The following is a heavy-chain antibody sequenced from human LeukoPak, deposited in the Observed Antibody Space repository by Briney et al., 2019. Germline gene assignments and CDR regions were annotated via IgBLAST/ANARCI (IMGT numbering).Heavy chain of an antibody. J-gene: IGHJ4*02. CDR3: ARDRSLGIIDY. Sequence: PSETLSLTCIVSGGSISGYYWSWIRQPPGKGLEWIGYIYYSGSTNYNPSLKSRVTISVDASKNLFSLKVTSVTAADTAVYYCARDRSLGIIDYWGQGTLVTVSS. CDR1: GGSISGYY. V-gene: IGHV4-59*01. D-gene: IGHD3-16*01. CDR2: IYYSGST.